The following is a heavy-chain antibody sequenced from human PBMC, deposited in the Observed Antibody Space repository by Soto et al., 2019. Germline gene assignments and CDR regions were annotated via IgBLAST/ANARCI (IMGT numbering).Heavy chain of an antibody. V-gene: IGHV3-15*01. J-gene: IGHJ4*02. CDR2: IKSKTDGGTT. Sequence: GGSLRLSCAASGFTFSNAWMSWVRQAPGKGLEWVGRIKSKTDGGTTDYAAPVKGRFTISRDDSKNTLYLQMNSLKTEDTAVYYCVSLGYCSGGSCYSIDYWGQGTLVTVSS. CDR3: VSLGYCSGGSCYSIDY. D-gene: IGHD2-15*01. CDR1: GFTFSNAW.